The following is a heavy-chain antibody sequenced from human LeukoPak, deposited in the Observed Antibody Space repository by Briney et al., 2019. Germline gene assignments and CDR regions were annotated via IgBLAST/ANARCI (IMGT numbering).Heavy chain of an antibody. CDR3: ARFLTVAEVDYFDY. V-gene: IGHV4-59*08. CDR2: IYYSGST. J-gene: IGHJ4*02. CDR1: GGSISSYY. D-gene: IGHD6-19*01. Sequence: PSETLSLTCTVSGGSISSYYWSWIRQPPGKGLEWIGHIYYSGSTHYNPSLKSRVTISVDTSKNQFSLKLSSVTAADTAVYYCARFLTVAEVDYFDYWGQGTLVTVSS.